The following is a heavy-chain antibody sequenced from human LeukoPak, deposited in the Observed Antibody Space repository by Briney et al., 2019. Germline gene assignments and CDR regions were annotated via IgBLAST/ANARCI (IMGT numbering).Heavy chain of an antibody. V-gene: IGHV1-69*04. CDR1: GGTLSSYA. Sequence: SVKVSCKASGGTLSSYAISWVRQAPGQGHEWMGRINHILGIANYAQKFQGRVTITADKSPSTAYMELSSLISEDTAVYSCARDCSSTSCYAGINRFDPWGQGTLVTVSS. D-gene: IGHD2-2*01. CDR2: INHILGIA. J-gene: IGHJ5*02. CDR3: ARDCSSTSCYAGINRFDP.